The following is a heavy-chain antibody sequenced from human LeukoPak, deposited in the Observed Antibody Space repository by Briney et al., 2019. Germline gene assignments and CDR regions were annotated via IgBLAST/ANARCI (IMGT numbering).Heavy chain of an antibody. CDR1: GFTFSSYA. Sequence: GSLRLSCAASGFTFSSYAMSWIRQPPGKGLEWIGEINHSGSTNYNPPLKSRVTISVDTSKNQFSLKLSSVTAADTAVYYCARMQTPGYFDYWGQGTLVTVSS. J-gene: IGHJ4*02. V-gene: IGHV4-34*01. CDR3: ARMQTPGYFDY. CDR2: INHSGST.